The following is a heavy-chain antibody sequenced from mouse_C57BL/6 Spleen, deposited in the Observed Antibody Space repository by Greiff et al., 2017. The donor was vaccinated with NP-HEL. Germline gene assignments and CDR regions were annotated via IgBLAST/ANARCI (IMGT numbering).Heavy chain of an antibody. Sequence: QVQLQQSGPELVKPGASVKNSCKASGYAFSSSWMNWVKQRPGKGLEWIGRIYPGDGDTNYNGKFKGKATLTADKSSSTAYMQLSSLTSEDSAVYFCARVYGNSLDYWGQGTSVTVSS. CDR2: IYPGDGDT. J-gene: IGHJ4*01. V-gene: IGHV1-82*01. CDR1: GYAFSSSW. D-gene: IGHD2-1*01. CDR3: ARVYGNSLDY.